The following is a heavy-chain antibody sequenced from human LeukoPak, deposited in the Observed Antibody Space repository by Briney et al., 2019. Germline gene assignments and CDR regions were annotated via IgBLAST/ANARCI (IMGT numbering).Heavy chain of an antibody. Sequence: GGSLRLSCAASGFTFSSYAMSWVRQAPGKGLEWVSAISGSGGSTYYADSVKGRFTISRDNSKNTLYLQMNSLRAEDTAVYYCAKSYLAVGGEHDFAHYYGMDVWGQGTTVTVSS. J-gene: IGHJ6*02. CDR1: GFTFSSYA. CDR3: AKSYLAVGGEHDFAHYYGMDV. D-gene: IGHD6-19*01. V-gene: IGHV3-23*01. CDR2: ISGSGGST.